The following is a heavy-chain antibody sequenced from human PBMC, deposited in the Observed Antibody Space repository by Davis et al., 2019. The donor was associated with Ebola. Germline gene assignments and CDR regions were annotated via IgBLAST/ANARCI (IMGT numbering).Heavy chain of an antibody. J-gene: IGHJ4*02. Sequence: GESLKISCAASGFTFDDYAMTWVRQGPGKGLEWVSGINWNGGSTGYADSVKGRFTISRDNSKNTLYLQMNSLRAEDTAVYYCAKDDYHSGSPFDYWGQGTLVTVSS. CDR3: AKDDYHSGSPFDY. CDR2: INWNGGST. D-gene: IGHD1-26*01. V-gene: IGHV3-20*04. CDR1: GFTFDDYA.